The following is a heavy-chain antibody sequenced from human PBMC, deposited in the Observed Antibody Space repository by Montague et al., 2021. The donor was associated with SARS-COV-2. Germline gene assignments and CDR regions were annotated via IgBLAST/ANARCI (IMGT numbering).Heavy chain of an antibody. CDR2: ISYDGSNK. CDR1: GFTFSSHA. V-gene: IGHV3-30-3*01. Sequence: SLRLSCAASGFTFSSHAMHWVRQAPGKGLEWVAVISYDGSNKYYADSVKGRFTISRDNSKNALYLQMNSLRAEDTAVYYCASELADYGDFDYWGQGTLVTVSS. J-gene: IGHJ4*02. CDR3: ASELADYGDFDY. D-gene: IGHD4-17*01.